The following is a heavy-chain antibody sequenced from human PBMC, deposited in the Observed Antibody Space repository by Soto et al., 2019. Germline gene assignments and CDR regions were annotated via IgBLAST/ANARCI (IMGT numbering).Heavy chain of an antibody. CDR1: GYTLTELS. Sequence: QVQLVQSGAEVKKPGASVKVSCKVSGYTLTELSMHWVRQAPGKGLEWMGGFDPEDGETIYAQKFQGRVTMTEDTSTDTAYMELSSLRSEDTAVYYCATGRPCSSTSCPDLRDYYYMDVWGKGTTVTVSS. CDR3: ATGRPCSSTSCPDLRDYYYMDV. J-gene: IGHJ6*03. V-gene: IGHV1-24*01. CDR2: FDPEDGET. D-gene: IGHD2-2*01.